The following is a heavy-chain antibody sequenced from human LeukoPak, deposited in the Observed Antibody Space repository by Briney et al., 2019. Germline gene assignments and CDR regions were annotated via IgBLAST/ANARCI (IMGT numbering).Heavy chain of an antibody. CDR3: ARTYGSGSYYYYYYYYMDV. CDR1: GASISSYY. Sequence: SETLSLTCTVSGASISSYYWSWIRQPAGKGLEWIGRIYTSGSTNYNPSLKSRVTMSVDTSKNQFSLKLSSVTAADTAVYYCARTYGSGSYYYYYYYYMDVWGKGTTVTVSS. J-gene: IGHJ6*03. V-gene: IGHV4-4*07. CDR2: IYTSGST. D-gene: IGHD3-10*01.